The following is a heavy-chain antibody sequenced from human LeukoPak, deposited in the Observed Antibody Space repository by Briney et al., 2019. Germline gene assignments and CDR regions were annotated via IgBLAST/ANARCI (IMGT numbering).Heavy chain of an antibody. CDR3: ARRGGRGFVDY. D-gene: IGHD2-15*01. V-gene: IGHV1-18*01. J-gene: IGHJ4*02. CDR2: ISAYNSNT. CDR1: GYTFTSYG. Sequence: ASVKVSCKASGYTFTSYGITWVRQAPGQGPEWMGWISAYNSNTNYAQKLQGRVTITTDTSTSTAHMELRSLRSDDTAVYYCARRGGRGFVDYWGQGTLVTVSS.